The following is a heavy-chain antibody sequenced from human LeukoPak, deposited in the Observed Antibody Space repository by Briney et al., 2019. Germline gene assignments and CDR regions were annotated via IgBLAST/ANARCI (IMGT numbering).Heavy chain of an antibody. J-gene: IGHJ6*03. CDR1: GYSISNGYY. V-gene: IGHV4-38-2*01. D-gene: IGHD5-18*01. CDR3: ARGTAMVYYYYMDV. Sequence: SETLSLTCAVSGYSISNGYYWGWIRQPPGKGLEWIGSIYHSGSTYYNPSLKSRVTISVDTSKNQFSLKLSSVTAADTAVYYCARGTAMVYYYYMDVWGKGTTVTVSS. CDR2: IYHSGST.